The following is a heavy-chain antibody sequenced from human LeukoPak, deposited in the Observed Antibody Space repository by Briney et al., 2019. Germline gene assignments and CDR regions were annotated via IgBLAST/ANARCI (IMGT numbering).Heavy chain of an antibody. V-gene: IGHV4-39*01. CDR1: GGSISSSYS. D-gene: IGHD4-11*01. Sequence: PSETLSLTCTVSGGSISSSYSWVWIRQPPGKGLEWIGNIYYSGSTYYNSSLKSRVTISVDTSKNQFSLKLSSVTAADTAVYYCARQTFYSNSKYYFDYWGQGTLVTVSS. CDR3: ARQTFYSNSKYYFDY. CDR2: IYYSGST. J-gene: IGHJ4*02.